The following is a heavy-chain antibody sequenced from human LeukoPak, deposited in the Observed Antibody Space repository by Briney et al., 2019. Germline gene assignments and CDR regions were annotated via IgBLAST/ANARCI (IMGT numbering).Heavy chain of an antibody. Sequence: SETLSLTCTVSGGSIRSYYWSWIRQPAGKGLEWIGRIYTSGSTSYNPSLKSRVTMSVDTSKNQFSLKLSSVTAADTAVYYCARDKYGSGSEFDPWGQGTLVTVSS. CDR2: IYTSGST. D-gene: IGHD3-10*01. CDR3: ARDKYGSGSEFDP. V-gene: IGHV4-4*07. J-gene: IGHJ5*02. CDR1: GGSIRSYY.